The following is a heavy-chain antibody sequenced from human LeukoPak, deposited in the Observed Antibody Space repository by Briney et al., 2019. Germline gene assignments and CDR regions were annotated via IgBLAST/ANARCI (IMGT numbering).Heavy chain of an antibody. D-gene: IGHD4-17*01. J-gene: IGHJ4*02. Sequence: GGSLRLSCAASGFTFSSFAMTWVRQAPGKGLEWVSGFDGNGPNTYYADSVKGRWTISRDNSRNTLYLEMNSLRPEDTAIYYCAKERQTGDYFTSDFWGQGTLVTVSS. CDR3: AKERQTGDYFTSDF. CDR2: FDGNGPNT. CDR1: GFTFSSFA. V-gene: IGHV3-23*01.